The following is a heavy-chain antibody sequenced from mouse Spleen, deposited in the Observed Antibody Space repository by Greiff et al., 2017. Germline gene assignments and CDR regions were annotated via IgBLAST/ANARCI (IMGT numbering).Heavy chain of an antibody. CDR2: IWSDGST. CDR1: GFSLTSYG. V-gene: IGHV2-6-1*01. CDR3: ARHQSDFYAMDY. J-gene: IGHJ4*01. Sequence: VQLQQSGPGLVAPSQSLSITCTISGFSLTSYGVHWVRQPPGKGLEWLVVIWSDGSTTYNSALKSRLSISKDNSKSQVFLKMNSLQTDDTAMYYCARHQSDFYAMDYWGQGTSVTVSS.